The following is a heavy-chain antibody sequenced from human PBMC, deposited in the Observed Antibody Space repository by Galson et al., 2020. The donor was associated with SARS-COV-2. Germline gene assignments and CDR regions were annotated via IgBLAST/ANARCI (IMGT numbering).Heavy chain of an antibody. J-gene: IGHJ3*02. D-gene: IGHD1-26*01. Sequence: GGSLRLSCAASGLTFSYYDMHWVRQSSGQSLVWVSPPGSVGDTYYLGSVKGRFILSRDNAKSSLYLQMNSLTAGDTAIYYCTRGQVGNAFDIWGQGTLVTVSS. CDR2: PGSVGDT. V-gene: IGHV3-13*01. CDR3: TRGQVGNAFDI. CDR1: GLTFSYYD.